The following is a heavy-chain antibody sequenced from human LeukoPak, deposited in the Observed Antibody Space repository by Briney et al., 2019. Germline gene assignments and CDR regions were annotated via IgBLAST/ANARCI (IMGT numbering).Heavy chain of an antibody. Sequence: GGSLRLSCAASGFIFSTNAMSWVRQAPGKGLEWVSTISGFGESTYYADSVKGRFTISRDNSKNTLSLQMNSLRAKDTAIYYCAKGGHYSPFDPWGQGTLVTVSS. CDR3: AKGGHYSPFDP. D-gene: IGHD3-22*01. J-gene: IGHJ5*02. CDR2: ISGFGEST. V-gene: IGHV3-23*01. CDR1: GFIFSTNA.